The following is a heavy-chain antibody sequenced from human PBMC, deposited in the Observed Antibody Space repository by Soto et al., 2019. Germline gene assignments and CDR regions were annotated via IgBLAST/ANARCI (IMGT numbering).Heavy chain of an antibody. Sequence: QVQLVQSGAEVKKPGSSVKVSCKAPGGTFSTHAISWVRQAPGQGLEWTGGVIPIFGTPKYAQKFQGRVTITADESTSTGQMELRSLRSEATAVYYCARSQRGSSSLDIYYYYYYGMDVWGQGTTVTVSS. CDR3: ARSQRGSSSLDIYYYYYYGMDV. CDR2: VIPIFGTP. V-gene: IGHV1-69*01. D-gene: IGHD2-15*01. J-gene: IGHJ6*02. CDR1: GGTFSTHA.